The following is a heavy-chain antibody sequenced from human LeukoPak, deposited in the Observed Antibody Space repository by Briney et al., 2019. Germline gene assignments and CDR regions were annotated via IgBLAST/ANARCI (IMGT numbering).Heavy chain of an antibody. CDR1: GGSISSGSYY. CDR3: ARSQTADDFWSGYPAGFQH. Sequence: SETLSLTCTVSGGSISSGSYYWSWIRQPAGKGLEWIGRIYTSGSTNYNPSLKSRVTISVDTSKNQFSLKLSSVTAADTAVYYCARSQTADDFWSGYPAGFQHWGQGTLVTVSS. D-gene: IGHD3-3*01. J-gene: IGHJ1*01. CDR2: IYTSGST. V-gene: IGHV4-61*02.